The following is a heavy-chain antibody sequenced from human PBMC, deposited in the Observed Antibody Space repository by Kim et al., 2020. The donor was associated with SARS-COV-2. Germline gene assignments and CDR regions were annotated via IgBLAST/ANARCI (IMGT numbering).Heavy chain of an antibody. V-gene: IGHV3-21*01. CDR3: ARVLNIGWAYCDY. D-gene: IGHD6-19*01. CDR1: GFTFSSYS. J-gene: IGHJ4*02. Sequence: GGSLRLSCAASGFTFSSYSMNWVRQAPGKGLEWISSISSSGSYIYYADSMKGRFTISRDNARASLYLQMNSLRAEDTAVYYCARVLNIGWAYCDYWGQG. CDR2: ISSSGSYI.